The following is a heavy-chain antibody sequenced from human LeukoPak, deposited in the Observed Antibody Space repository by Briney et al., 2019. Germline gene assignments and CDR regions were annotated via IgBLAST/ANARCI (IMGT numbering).Heavy chain of an antibody. J-gene: IGHJ4*02. CDR3: ARETRGYSYGYEGLFDY. CDR2: ISGSGGST. D-gene: IGHD5-18*01. Sequence: AGGSLRLSCAASGFTFSSYGMSWVRQAPGKGLEWVSAISGSGGSTYYADSVKGRFTISRDNAKNSLYLQMNSLRAEDTAVYYCARETRGYSYGYEGLFDYWGQGTLVTVSS. V-gene: IGHV3-23*01. CDR1: GFTFSSYG.